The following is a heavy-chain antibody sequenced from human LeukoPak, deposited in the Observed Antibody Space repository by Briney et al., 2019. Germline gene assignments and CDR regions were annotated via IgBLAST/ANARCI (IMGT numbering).Heavy chain of an antibody. D-gene: IGHD3-22*01. V-gene: IGHV3-23*01. J-gene: IGHJ4*02. CDR2: ITSGVGIT. CDR1: GFTFSSYS. CDR3: AKGDYYDLDY. Sequence: GGSLRLSRAASGFTFSSYSMNWVRQAPGKGLEWVSIITSGVGITYYADSVKGRFTISRDNSRNTLYLQMNSLRAEDTAVYYCAKGDYYDLDYWGQGTLVTVSS.